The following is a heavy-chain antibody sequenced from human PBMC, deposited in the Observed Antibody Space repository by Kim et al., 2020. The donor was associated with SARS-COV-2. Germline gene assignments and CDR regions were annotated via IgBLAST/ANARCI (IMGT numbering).Heavy chain of an antibody. V-gene: IGHV3-74*01. Sequence: GGSLRLSCAASGFSFSTYWMHWVRQAPGKGLVWVSRINIDGSSVTYADSVKGRFTISRDNAKNMLFLQMNSLRAEDTAVYYCARSVAGPGDYWGKETRVT. J-gene: IGHJ4*02. CDR1: GFSFSTYW. D-gene: IGHD6-19*01. CDR3: ARSVAGPGDY. CDR2: INIDGSSV.